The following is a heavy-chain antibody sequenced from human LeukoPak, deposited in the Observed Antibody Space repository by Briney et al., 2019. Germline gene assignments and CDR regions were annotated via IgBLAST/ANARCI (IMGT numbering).Heavy chain of an antibody. CDR3: ARDPGLDY. CDR2: IWYDGSNK. V-gene: IGHV3-33*01. Sequence: GGSLRLSCAASGFTFSSYRMHWARQAPGKGLEWVAVIWYDGSNKYYADSVKGRFTISRDNAKNSLYLQMNSLRDDDTAVYYCARDPGLDYWGQGTLVTVSS. J-gene: IGHJ4*02. CDR1: GFTFSSYR.